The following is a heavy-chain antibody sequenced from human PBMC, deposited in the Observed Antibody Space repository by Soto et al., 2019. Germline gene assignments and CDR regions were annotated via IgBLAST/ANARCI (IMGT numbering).Heavy chain of an antibody. D-gene: IGHD4-17*01. V-gene: IGHV3-23*01. CDR3: AYDLEGDYVF. J-gene: IGHJ4*02. CDR1: GFTFSSYA. Sequence: EVQLLESGGGLAQPGGSLRLSCAASGFTFSSYAMSWVRQAPGKGLEWVSAISGSGGSTYYADSVKGRFTISRDNSKNTLYLKMNSLRAEDTAVYYCAYDLEGDYVFWGQGTLVTVSS. CDR2: ISGSGGST.